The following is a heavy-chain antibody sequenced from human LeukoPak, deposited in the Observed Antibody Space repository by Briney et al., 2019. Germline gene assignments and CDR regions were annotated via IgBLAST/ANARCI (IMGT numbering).Heavy chain of an antibody. V-gene: IGHV3-21*04. CDR2: ISSSSSYI. CDR3: AKDISGIAVATDY. CDR1: GFTFSSYS. J-gene: IGHJ4*02. Sequence: GGSLRLSCAASGFTFSSYSMNWVRQAPGKGLEWVSSISSSSSYIYYADSVKGRFTISRDNAKNSLYLQMNSLRAEDTALYYCAKDISGIAVATDYWGQGTLVTVSS. D-gene: IGHD6-19*01.